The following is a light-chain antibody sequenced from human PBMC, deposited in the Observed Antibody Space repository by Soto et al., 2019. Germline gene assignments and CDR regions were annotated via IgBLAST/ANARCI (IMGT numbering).Light chain of an antibody. J-gene: IGKJ4*01. V-gene: IGKV1-5*03. CDR1: QSISSW. Sequence: DIQMTQSPSTLSASVGDRVTITCRASQSISSWLAWYQQKPGKAPKVLISKASSLESGVPSRFSGSGSGTEVTLTISSLQPDDFATYYCQQYNSYSLLTFGGGTKVEIK. CDR2: KAS. CDR3: QQYNSYSLLT.